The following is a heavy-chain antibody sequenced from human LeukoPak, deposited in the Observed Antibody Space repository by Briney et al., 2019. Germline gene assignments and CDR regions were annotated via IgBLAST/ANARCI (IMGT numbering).Heavy chain of an antibody. CDR1: GFTFSSYS. CDR2: IKQDGSEK. J-gene: IGHJ4*02. V-gene: IGHV3-7*01. CDR3: ARDLSLDY. Sequence: GGSLRLSCAASGFTFSSYSMNWVRQAPGKGLEWVANIKQDGSEKYYVDSVKGRSTISRDNAKNSLYLQMNSLRVEDTAVYYCARDLSLDYWGQGTLVTVSS.